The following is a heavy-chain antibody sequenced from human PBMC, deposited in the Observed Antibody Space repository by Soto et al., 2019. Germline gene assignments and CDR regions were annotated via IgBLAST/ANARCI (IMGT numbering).Heavy chain of an antibody. CDR3: MLGSGWKDFDY. V-gene: IGHV4-30-2*03. CDR2: IYYTGST. CDR1: GDSISSGGYS. Sequence: SETLSLTCAVSGDSISSGGYSWNWIRQPPGKGLEWIGYIYYTGSTYYNPSLKSRVTISVDTSKNQFSLKLRSVTAADTAVYYCMLGSGWKDFDYWGQGTLVTVSS. D-gene: IGHD3-22*01. J-gene: IGHJ4*02.